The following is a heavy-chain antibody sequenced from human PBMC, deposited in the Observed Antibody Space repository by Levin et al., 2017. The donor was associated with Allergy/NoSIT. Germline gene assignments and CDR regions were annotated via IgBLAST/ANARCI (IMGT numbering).Heavy chain of an antibody. V-gene: IGHV3-15*01. J-gene: IGHJ4*02. D-gene: IGHD6-19*01. CDR3: TTQFQW. CDR1: GFSLSNSW. Sequence: GGSLRLSCAASGFSLSNSWMNWVRQAPGKGLEWIGRISSKPDGATTDYAAPLKGRFTISRDDSTHTLYLQMNSLKVEDTATYFCTTQFQWWGQGTLVTVSS. CDR2: ISSKPDGATT.